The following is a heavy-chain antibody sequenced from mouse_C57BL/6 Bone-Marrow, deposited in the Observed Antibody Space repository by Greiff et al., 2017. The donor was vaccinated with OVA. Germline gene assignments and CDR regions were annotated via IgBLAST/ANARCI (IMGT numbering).Heavy chain of an antibody. CDR3: ARGEVTTVEYLDY. CDR2: IHPNSGST. V-gene: IGHV1-64*01. Sequence: QVQLQQPGAELVKPGASVKLSCKASGYTFTSYWMHWVKQRPGQGLEWIGMIHPNSGSTNYNEKFKSKATLTVDKSSSTAYMQLSSLTSEDSAVYYCARGEVTTVEYLDYGGQGTTLTVSS. J-gene: IGHJ2*01. D-gene: IGHD1-1*01. CDR1: GYTFTSYW.